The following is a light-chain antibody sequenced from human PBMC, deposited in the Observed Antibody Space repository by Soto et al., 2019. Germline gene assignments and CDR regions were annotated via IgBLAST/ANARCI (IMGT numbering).Light chain of an antibody. CDR3: CSYTDSRTHI. Sequence: QSVLTQPASVSGSPGQAIPISCTRTSSDVGGYNYVSWYQQHPGKAPKLIIFEVSYRPSGISNRFSASKYGDTASLTISGLQADDEADYYCCSYTDSRTHIFGSGTKVTVL. CDR2: EVS. V-gene: IGLV2-14*01. CDR1: SSDVGGYNY. J-gene: IGLJ1*01.